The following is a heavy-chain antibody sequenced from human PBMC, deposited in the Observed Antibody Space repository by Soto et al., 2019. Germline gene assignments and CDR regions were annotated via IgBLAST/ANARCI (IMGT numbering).Heavy chain of an antibody. J-gene: IGHJ4*02. CDR2: INAGNGNT. V-gene: IGHV1-3*01. Sequence: ASVNVSCKASGYTFTSYAMHWVRQAPGQRLEWMGWINAGNGNTKYSQKFQGRVTITRDTSASTAYMELSSLRSEDTAVYYCARVKWGIAARPATFDYWGQGTLVTVSS. CDR3: ARVKWGIAARPATFDY. CDR1: GYTFTSYA. D-gene: IGHD6-6*01.